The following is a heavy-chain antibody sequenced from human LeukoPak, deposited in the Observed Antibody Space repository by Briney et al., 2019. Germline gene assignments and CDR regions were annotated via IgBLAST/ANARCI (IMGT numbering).Heavy chain of an antibody. D-gene: IGHD3-10*01. V-gene: IGHV4-4*02. CDR1: GGSISSSNW. Sequence: SETLSLTCAVSGGSISSSNWWSWVRQPPGKGLEWIGEIYHSGSTNYNPSLKSRVTISVDTSKNQFSLKLSSVTAADTAVYYCARENLWFGELFFFDYWGQGTLVTVSS. CDR2: IYHSGST. J-gene: IGHJ4*02. CDR3: ARENLWFGELFFFDY.